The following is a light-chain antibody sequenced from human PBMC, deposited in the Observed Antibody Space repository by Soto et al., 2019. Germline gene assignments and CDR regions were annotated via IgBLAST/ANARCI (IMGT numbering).Light chain of an antibody. CDR3: VSFTTSRSYF. V-gene: IGLV2-14*03. CDR1: SSDVGAYIF. J-gene: IGLJ1*01. CDR2: DII. Sequence: SLLTQPASVSGSPGQSITISCTGTSSDVGAYIFVSWYQQHPGKAPKLMIYDIINRPSGVSNRFSGSKSGNTASLTISGLQAEDEADYYCVSFTTSRSYFLGIGTKVTVL.